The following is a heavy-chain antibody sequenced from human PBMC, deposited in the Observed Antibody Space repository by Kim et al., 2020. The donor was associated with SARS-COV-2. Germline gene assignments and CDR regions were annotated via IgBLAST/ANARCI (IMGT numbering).Heavy chain of an antibody. Sequence: SETLSLTCAVYGGSFSGYYWSWIRQPPGKGLEWIGEINHSGSTNYNPSLKSRVTISVDTSKNQFSLKLSSVTAADTAVYYCARALRFLEWLLSTHDAFDIWGQGTMVTVSS. CDR1: GGSFSGYY. CDR3: ARALRFLEWLLSTHDAFDI. D-gene: IGHD3-3*01. CDR2: INHSGST. J-gene: IGHJ3*02. V-gene: IGHV4-34*01.